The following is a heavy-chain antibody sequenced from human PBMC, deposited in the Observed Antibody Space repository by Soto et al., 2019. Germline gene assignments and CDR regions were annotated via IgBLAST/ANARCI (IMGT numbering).Heavy chain of an antibody. CDR2: VSGAGGDT. CDR3: AKRGGFAAYYFDS. J-gene: IGHJ4*02. CDR1: GFTFSDCA. Sequence: VQLLESGGGLVQPGGSLRLSCAASGFTFSDCAMSWVRQAPGKGLEWVSTVSGAGGDTYDADSVKGRFTISRDNPGETLYLQMTSLRAEDTAVYYCAKRGGFAAYYFDSWGQGALVTVSS. D-gene: IGHD3-10*01. V-gene: IGHV3-23*01.